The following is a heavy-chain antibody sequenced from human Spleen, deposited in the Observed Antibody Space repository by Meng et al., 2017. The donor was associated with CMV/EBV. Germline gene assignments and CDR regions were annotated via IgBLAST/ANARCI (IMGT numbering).Heavy chain of an antibody. J-gene: IGHJ3*02. CDR2: IYYSGST. D-gene: IGHD2-2*01. V-gene: IGHV4-59*01. Sequence: SETLSLTCTVAGGSISGYYWSWIRQPPGKGLEWIGYIYYSGSTNYNPSLKRRVTISVDTSKNQFSLKLSSVTAADTAVYYCGRDPYCSSTSCPGIAFDIWGQGTRVTVSS. CDR1: GGSISGYY. CDR3: GRDPYCSSTSCPGIAFDI.